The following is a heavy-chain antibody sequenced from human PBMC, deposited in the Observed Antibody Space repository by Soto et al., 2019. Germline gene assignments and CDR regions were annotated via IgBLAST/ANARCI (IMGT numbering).Heavy chain of an antibody. Sequence: QVQLVQSGAEVKEPGDSVRVSCEASGYTITAYYIHWVRQAPGQGLEWMGWINPKFGDTTYAQDFQGRLTLTRDMSISTVYMDLSRLTSDDTAIYYSASNMDYYYGPGSGNGHGVWGQGTTVNVFS. D-gene: IGHD3-10*01. CDR2: INPKFGDT. CDR1: GYTITAYY. V-gene: IGHV1-2*02. CDR3: ASNMDYYYGPGSGNGHGV. J-gene: IGHJ6*02.